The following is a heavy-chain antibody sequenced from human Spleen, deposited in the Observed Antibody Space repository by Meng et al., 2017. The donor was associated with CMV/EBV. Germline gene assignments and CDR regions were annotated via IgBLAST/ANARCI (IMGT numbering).Heavy chain of an antibody. CDR1: GYTFTSYS. V-gene: IGHV1-18*01. Sequence: CKASGYTFTSYSITWVRQAPGQGLEWMGWISAYNGNTNYAQKLQGRVTMTTDTSTTTAYMELRSLRSDDTAVYYCARSFYGIPDNYWGQGTLVTVSS. D-gene: IGHD1-14*01. CDR2: ISAYNGNT. CDR3: ARSFYGIPDNY. J-gene: IGHJ4*02.